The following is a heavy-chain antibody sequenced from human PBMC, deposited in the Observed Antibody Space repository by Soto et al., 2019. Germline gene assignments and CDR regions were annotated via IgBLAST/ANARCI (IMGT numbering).Heavy chain of an antibody. Sequence: EVQLLESGGGLVQPGGSLRLSCAASGFTFSSYAMSWVRQAPGKGLEWVSAISGSGGSTYYADSVKGRFTISRDNSKKPLYLQMNSLRAEDTAVYYCAREAITFGGVIVSYFDYWGQGTLVTVSS. CDR3: AREAITFGGVIVSYFDY. CDR1: GFTFSSYA. CDR2: ISGSGGST. J-gene: IGHJ4*02. V-gene: IGHV3-23*01. D-gene: IGHD3-16*02.